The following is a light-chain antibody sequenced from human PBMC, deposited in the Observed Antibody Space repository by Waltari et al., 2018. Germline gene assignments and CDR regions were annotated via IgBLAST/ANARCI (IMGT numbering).Light chain of an antibody. CDR1: QTINSH. V-gene: IGKV3-11*01. Sequence: EIVLTQSPGTLSLSPGERATLSCRACQTINSHLAWYQQRLGQAPRLLIYDASKRATGLPARFSGSGSGTAFTLTITSLEPEDFAVYYCQQRDHWPPGATFGPGTKVDIK. CDR2: DAS. CDR3: QQRDHWPPGAT. J-gene: IGKJ3*01.